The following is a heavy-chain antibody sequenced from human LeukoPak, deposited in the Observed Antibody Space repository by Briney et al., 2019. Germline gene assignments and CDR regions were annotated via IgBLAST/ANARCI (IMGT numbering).Heavy chain of an antibody. CDR1: GFTFSSYW. CDR3: ARSTLVVPAAAYYYYMDV. V-gene: IGHV3-7*03. Sequence: PGGSLRLSCAASGFTFSSYWMSWVRQAPGKGLEWVANIKQDGSEKYYVDSVKGRFTISRDNAKNTLYLQMNSLRSDDTAVYYCARSTLVVPAAAYYYYMDVWGEGTTVTVSS. D-gene: IGHD2-2*01. J-gene: IGHJ6*03. CDR2: IKQDGSEK.